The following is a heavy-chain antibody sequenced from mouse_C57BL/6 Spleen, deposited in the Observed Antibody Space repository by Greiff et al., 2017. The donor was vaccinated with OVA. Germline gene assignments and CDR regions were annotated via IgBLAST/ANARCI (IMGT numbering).Heavy chain of an antibody. CDR3: TRDRGEGFAY. J-gene: IGHJ3*01. Sequence: EVKLMESGEGLVKPGGSLKLSCAASGFTFSSYAMSWVRQTPEKRLEWVAYISSGGDYIYYADTVKGRFTISRDNARNTLYLQMSSLKSEDTAMYYCTRDRGEGFAYWGQGTLVTVSA. CDR2: ISSGGDYI. CDR1: GFTFSSYA. D-gene: IGHD2-13*01. V-gene: IGHV5-9-1*02.